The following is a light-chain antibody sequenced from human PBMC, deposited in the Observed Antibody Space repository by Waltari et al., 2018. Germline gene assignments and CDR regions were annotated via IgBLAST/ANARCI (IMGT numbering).Light chain of an antibody. V-gene: IGKV4-1*01. Sequence: DIVMTQSPDSLAVSLGERATIDCKSSQSVLYSSDNKNSLAWYQQKPGQPPKLLISWASLRESGVPDRFSGSGSGTDFTLTISSLQAEDVAVYYCQQYYTPLTFGGGTKVEIK. CDR2: WAS. J-gene: IGKJ4*01. CDR1: QSVLYSSDNKNS. CDR3: QQYYTPLT.